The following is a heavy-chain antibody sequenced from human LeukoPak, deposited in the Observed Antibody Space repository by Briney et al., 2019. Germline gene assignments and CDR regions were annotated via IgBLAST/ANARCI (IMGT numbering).Heavy chain of an antibody. J-gene: IGHJ6*03. CDR1: GGSISSYY. CDR3: AREARSSHYYYMDV. V-gene: IGHV4-59*12. Sequence: KPSETLSLTCTVSGGSISSYYWSWIRQPPGKGLEWIGYIYYSGSTNYNPSLKSRVTISVDTSKNQFSLKLSSVTAADTAVYYCAREARSSHYYYMDVWGKGTTVTVSS. D-gene: IGHD6-6*01. CDR2: IYYSGST.